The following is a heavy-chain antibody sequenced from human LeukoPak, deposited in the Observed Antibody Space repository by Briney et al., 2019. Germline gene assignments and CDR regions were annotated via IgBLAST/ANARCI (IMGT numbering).Heavy chain of an antibody. J-gene: IGHJ3*02. CDR2: INHSGST. D-gene: IGHD3-22*01. V-gene: IGHV4-34*01. CDR3: ARPLYYYDSSGPLTGDAFDI. CDR1: GGSFSGYY. Sequence: PSETLSPTCAVYGGSFSGYYWSWIRQPPGKGLEWIGEINHSGSTNYNPSLKGRVTISVDTSKNQFSLKLSSVTAADTAVYYCARPLYYYDSSGPLTGDAFDIWGQGTMVTVSS.